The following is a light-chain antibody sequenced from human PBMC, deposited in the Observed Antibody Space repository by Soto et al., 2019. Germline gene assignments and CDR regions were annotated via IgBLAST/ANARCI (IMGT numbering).Light chain of an antibody. CDR2: EVN. V-gene: IGLV2-23*02. CDR1: SSDIGSYDL. Sequence: QSVLTQPASVSGSPGQSITISCTGTSSDIGSYDLVSWYQQHPGNAPRLIIYEVNKRPSGVSNRFSASKSGNTASLTGSGLQAEDGAEYYCCSYATTTLFGGGTKLTVL. J-gene: IGLJ2*01. CDR3: CSYATTTL.